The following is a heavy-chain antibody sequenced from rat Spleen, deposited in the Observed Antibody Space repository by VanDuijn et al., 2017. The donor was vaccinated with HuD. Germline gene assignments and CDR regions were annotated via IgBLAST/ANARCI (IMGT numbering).Heavy chain of an antibody. CDR1: GFTFNNYW. V-gene: IGHV5-31*01. J-gene: IGHJ2*01. Sequence: EVQLVESGGGLVQPGRSLKLSCVASGFTFNNYWMTWIRQAPGKGLEWIASITNAGGSTYYSDSVKGRFTISRDNAKSALFLKMNSLRSEDTATYYCCGPFDYWGQGVTVTVSS. CDR3: CGPFDY. CDR2: ITNAGGST.